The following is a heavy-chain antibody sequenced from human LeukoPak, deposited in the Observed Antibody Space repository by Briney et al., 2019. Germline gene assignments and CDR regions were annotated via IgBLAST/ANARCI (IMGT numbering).Heavy chain of an antibody. Sequence: ASVNVSCKASGYTFTNFYMHWVRQAPGQGLEWMGMINPNDGSTCYAQSLQGRVTMTRDTSTNTFYLELSTLRYEDTAIYYCARENYYYMDVWGKGTTVTISS. J-gene: IGHJ6*03. CDR3: ARENYYYMDV. CDR2: INPNDGST. V-gene: IGHV1-46*04. CDR1: GYTFTNFY.